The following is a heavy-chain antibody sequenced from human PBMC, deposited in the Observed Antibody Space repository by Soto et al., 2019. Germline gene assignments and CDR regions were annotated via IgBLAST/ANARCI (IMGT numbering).Heavy chain of an antibody. J-gene: IGHJ4*01. Sequence: GGSLRLSCAASGFTFSSYAMSWVRQAPGKGLEWVSSISASGGSTYYAAPVKGRFTISRDDSKNIVYLQMNSLNTEDTAVYYCATGLLRYYAYWGHGTLVTVSS. CDR1: GFTFSSYA. V-gene: IGHV3-23*01. CDR3: ATGLLRYYAY. CDR2: ISASGGST. D-gene: IGHD3-9*01.